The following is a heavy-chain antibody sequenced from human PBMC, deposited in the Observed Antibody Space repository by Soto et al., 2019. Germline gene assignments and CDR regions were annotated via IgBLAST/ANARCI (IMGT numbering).Heavy chain of an antibody. CDR2: MNPNSGNT. J-gene: IGHJ4*02. Sequence: QVQLVQSGAEVKKPGASVKVSCKASGYTFTSYDINWVRQTTGQGLEWMGWMNPNSGNTGYAQKFQGRVTMTRNTSISTAYMELSSLRSEDTAVYYCASSIAVAGKDADYWGQGTLVTVSS. CDR1: GYTFTSYD. V-gene: IGHV1-8*01. D-gene: IGHD6-19*01. CDR3: ASSIAVAGKDADY.